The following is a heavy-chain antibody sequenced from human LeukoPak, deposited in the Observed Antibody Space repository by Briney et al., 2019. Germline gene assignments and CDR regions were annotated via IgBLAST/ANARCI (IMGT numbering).Heavy chain of an antibody. Sequence: LSQTLSLTCAISGDSVSSNSVAWNWIRQSPSRGLEWLGRTYYRSKWYNDYAVSVKSRITINPDTSKNQFSLQLNSVTPEDTAVYYCASGANWFDPWGQGTLVTVSS. J-gene: IGHJ5*02. V-gene: IGHV6-1*01. CDR2: TYYRSKWYN. D-gene: IGHD3-16*01. CDR1: GDSVSSNSVA. CDR3: ASGANWFDP.